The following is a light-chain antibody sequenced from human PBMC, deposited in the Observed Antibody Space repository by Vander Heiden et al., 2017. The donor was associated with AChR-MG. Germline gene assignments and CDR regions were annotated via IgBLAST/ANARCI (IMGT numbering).Light chain of an antibody. Sequence: DIVMTQSPLSLPVTPGEPASTSCRSSQSLLHSSGYYYLDWYLQKPGQSPQLLIYLGSNRASGVPDRFSGSGSGTDFTLKISRVETGDVGVYYCMQALQTPTFGPGTKVDIK. V-gene: IGKV2-28*01. J-gene: IGKJ3*01. CDR1: QSLLHSSGYYY. CDR2: LGS. CDR3: MQALQTPT.